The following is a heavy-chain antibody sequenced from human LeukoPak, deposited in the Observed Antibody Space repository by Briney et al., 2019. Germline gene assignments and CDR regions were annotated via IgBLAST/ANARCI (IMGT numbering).Heavy chain of an antibody. CDR2: IYYSGST. J-gene: IGHJ4*02. D-gene: IGHD6-6*01. Sequence: PSETLSLTCTVSGGSISSSSYYWGWIRQPPGKGPEWIGSIYYSGSTYYNPSLKSRVTISVDTSKNQFSLKLSSVTAADTAVYYCATMPDHSSSPEPVFDYWGQGTLVTVSS. CDR1: GGSISSSSYY. CDR3: ATMPDHSSSPEPVFDY. V-gene: IGHV4-39*07.